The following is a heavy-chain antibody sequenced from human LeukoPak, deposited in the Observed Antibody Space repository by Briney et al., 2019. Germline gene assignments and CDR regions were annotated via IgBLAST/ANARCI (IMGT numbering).Heavy chain of an antibody. V-gene: IGHV1-18*01. CDR1: GYTFTSYG. J-gene: IGHJ5*02. CDR3: ARDSMGYCSSTRCYSNWFDP. D-gene: IGHD2-2*01. CDR2: ISAYNGNT. Sequence: GASVKVSCKASGYTFTSYGISWVRQAPGQGLEWMGWISAYNGNTNYAQKLQGRVTMTTDTSTSTAYMELRSLRSDDTAVHYCARDSMGYCSSTRCYSNWFDPWGQGTLVTVSS.